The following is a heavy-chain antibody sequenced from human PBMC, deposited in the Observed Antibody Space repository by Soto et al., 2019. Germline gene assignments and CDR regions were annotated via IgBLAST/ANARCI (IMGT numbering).Heavy chain of an antibody. CDR1: GFTFANAW. V-gene: IGHV3-15*01. J-gene: IGHJ4*02. Sequence: GGSLRLSCAASGFTFANAWISWVRQAPGKGLEWVGRSKSKADGGTTDYAAPVKGRFTISRDESPNTLYLQMNSLKTEDTAVYYCISLYYGHWGQGTLVIVSS. CDR2: SKSKADGGTT. D-gene: IGHD4-17*01. CDR3: ISLYYGH.